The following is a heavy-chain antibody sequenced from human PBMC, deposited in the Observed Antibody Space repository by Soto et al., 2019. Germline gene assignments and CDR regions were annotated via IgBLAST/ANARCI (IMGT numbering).Heavy chain of an antibody. Sequence: ASVKVSCKASGYTFTNYAMLWVCQAPGQRLEWMGWINGGTGNTEYSQKFQGRVTFTRDTSASTAYMELSSLRSEDTAVYYCARDILFDYWGRGTLVTVS. D-gene: IGHD2-15*01. V-gene: IGHV1-3*01. CDR3: ARDILFDY. CDR2: INGGTGNT. J-gene: IGHJ4*02. CDR1: GYTFTNYA.